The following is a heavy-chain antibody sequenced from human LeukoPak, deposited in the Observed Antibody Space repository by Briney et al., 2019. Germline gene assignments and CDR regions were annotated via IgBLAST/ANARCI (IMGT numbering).Heavy chain of an antibody. J-gene: IGHJ5*02. Sequence: SETLSLTCSVYGVSFSGYYWIWIRQPPGKGLEWIGEINHSGSTNCNPSLKSRVTISVDTSKNQFSLTLSSVTAADTAVYYCARGRLGVVVPAWGQGTLVTVSS. CDR1: GVSFSGYY. CDR3: ARGRLGVVVPA. CDR2: INHSGST. V-gene: IGHV4-34*01. D-gene: IGHD2-2*01.